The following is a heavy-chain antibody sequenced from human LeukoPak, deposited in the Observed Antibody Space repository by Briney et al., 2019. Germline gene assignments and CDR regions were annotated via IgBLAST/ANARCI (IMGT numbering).Heavy chain of an antibody. D-gene: IGHD6-19*01. V-gene: IGHV3-21*01. CDR3: AKDNGIAVAGTGDY. CDR2: ISSSSSYI. J-gene: IGHJ4*02. CDR1: GLTFSRYW. Sequence: GGSLRLSCAASGLTFSRYWMTWFRQAPGKGLEWVSSISSSSSYIYYADSVKGRFTISRDNAKNSLYLQMNSLRAEDTAVYYCAKDNGIAVAGTGDYWGQGTLVTVSS.